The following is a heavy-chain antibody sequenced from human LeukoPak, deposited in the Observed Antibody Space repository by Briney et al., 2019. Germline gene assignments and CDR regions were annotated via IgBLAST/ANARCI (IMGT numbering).Heavy chain of an antibody. CDR1: GYTFTGYY. J-gene: IGHJ2*01. Sequence: GASVKVSCKASGYTFTGYYMHWVRQAPGQGLEWMGWINPNSGGTNYAQKFQGRVTMTRDTSISTAYMELSRLRSDDTAVYYCARQYSDILTGYHRGELYWYFDLWGRGTLVTVSS. D-gene: IGHD3-9*01. CDR2: INPNSGGT. CDR3: ARQYSDILTGYHRGELYWYFDL. V-gene: IGHV1-2*02.